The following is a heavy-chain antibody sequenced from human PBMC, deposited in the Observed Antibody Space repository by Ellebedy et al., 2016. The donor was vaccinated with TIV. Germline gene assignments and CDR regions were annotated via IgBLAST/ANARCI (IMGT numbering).Heavy chain of an antibody. CDR3: ARGAAAGTKGLRGVDY. Sequence: ASVKVSXXASGYTFTSYYMHWVRQAPGQGLEWMGIINPSGGSTSYAQKFQGRVTMTRDTSTSTVYMELSSLRSEDTAVYYCARGAAAGTKGLRGVDYWGQGTLVTVSS. D-gene: IGHD6-13*01. J-gene: IGHJ4*02. CDR2: INPSGGST. V-gene: IGHV1-46*01. CDR1: GYTFTSYY.